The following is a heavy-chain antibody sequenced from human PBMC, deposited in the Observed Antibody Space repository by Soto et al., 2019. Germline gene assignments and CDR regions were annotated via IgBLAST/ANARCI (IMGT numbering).Heavy chain of an antibody. D-gene: IGHD3-10*01. CDR1: GYAFSHYG. J-gene: IGHJ4*02. Sequence: ASVKVSCKASGYAFSHYGISWVRLAPGQGLEWMGWIGPYNGKTNYAQKLQGRVTMTTDTSTNTAYMELRSLRSDDTAVYYCARDLDGSGSYYTDFWGQGTLVTVSS. CDR2: IGPYNGKT. V-gene: IGHV1-18*01. CDR3: ARDLDGSGSYYTDF.